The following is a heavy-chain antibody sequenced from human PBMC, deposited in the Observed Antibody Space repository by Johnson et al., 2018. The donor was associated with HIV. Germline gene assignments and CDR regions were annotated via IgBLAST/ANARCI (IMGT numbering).Heavy chain of an antibody. CDR2: IWSDGTNK. Sequence: QVQLVESGGGVVQPGRSLRLSCVASGYSFRNSAMHWVRQAPGKGLEWVATIWSDGTNKYYGDSVKGRFTISRDNSKNTLYLQMNSLRAEDTAVYYCARVKQQVVRVGSDAFDIWGQGTMVTVSS. CDR1: GYSFRNSA. D-gene: IGHD6-13*01. CDR3: ARVKQQVVRVGSDAFDI. J-gene: IGHJ3*02. V-gene: IGHV3-33*01.